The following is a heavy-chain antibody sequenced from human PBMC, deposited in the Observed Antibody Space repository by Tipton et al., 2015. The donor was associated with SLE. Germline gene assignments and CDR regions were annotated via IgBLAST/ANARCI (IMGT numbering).Heavy chain of an antibody. CDR3: ARTTLEWLPHDAFDI. Sequence: SLRLSCAASGFTFSSYAMHWVRQAPGKGLEWVAVISYDGSNKYYADSVKGRFTISRDNSKNTLYLQMNSLRAEDTAVYYCARTTLEWLPHDAFDIWGQGTMVTVSS. D-gene: IGHD3-3*01. CDR2: ISYDGSNK. V-gene: IGHV3-30-3*01. J-gene: IGHJ3*02. CDR1: GFTFSSYA.